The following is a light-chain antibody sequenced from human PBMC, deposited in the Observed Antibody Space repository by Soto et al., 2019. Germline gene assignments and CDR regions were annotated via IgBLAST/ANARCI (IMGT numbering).Light chain of an antibody. CDR1: QSVSSNK. CDR2: GAS. V-gene: IGKV3-20*01. J-gene: IGKJ1*01. Sequence: ERVLKHCPGTQSLSAGERAILSSRASQSVSSNKLAWYQQKPGQAPRLLIYGASGRATGIPDRFSGSGSETDFTLTISRLEPEDFAVYYCQVFDGSLWTFGQGTKVDIK. CDR3: QVFDGSLWT.